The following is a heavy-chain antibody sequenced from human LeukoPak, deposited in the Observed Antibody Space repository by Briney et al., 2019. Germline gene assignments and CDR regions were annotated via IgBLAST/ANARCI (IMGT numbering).Heavy chain of an antibody. CDR2: INWNSGCI. CDR1: GFTFGDYG. D-gene: IGHD3-10*01. Sequence: GGSLRLSCAASGFTFGDYGMNWVRQAPGKGLEWVSGINWNSGCIGYADSVKGRFTISRDNAKNSLYLQMNSLRAEDTALYYCAKDGRYYGSGSYLDAFDIWGQGTMVTVSS. V-gene: IGHV3-9*01. CDR3: AKDGRYYGSGSYLDAFDI. J-gene: IGHJ3*02.